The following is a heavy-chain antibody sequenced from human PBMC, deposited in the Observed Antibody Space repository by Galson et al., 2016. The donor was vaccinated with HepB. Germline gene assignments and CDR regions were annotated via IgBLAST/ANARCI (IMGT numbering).Heavy chain of an antibody. J-gene: IGHJ5*02. Sequence: SVKVSCKASGYTFTSYTLHWVRQAPGQRLEWMGCVNGGNGNTLYSQNLQGRLTMTRDTSARTAYTDLSSLTSEDTAIYYCARGLEAGNSRRFDPWGQGTLVTVSS. D-gene: IGHD6-13*01. CDR3: ARGLEAGNSRRFDP. V-gene: IGHV1-3*01. CDR2: VNGGNGNT. CDR1: GYTFTSYT.